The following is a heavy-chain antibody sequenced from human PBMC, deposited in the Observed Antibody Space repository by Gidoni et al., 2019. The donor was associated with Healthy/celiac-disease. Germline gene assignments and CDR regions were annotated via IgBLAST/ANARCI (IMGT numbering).Heavy chain of an antibody. D-gene: IGHD3-16*01. CDR1: GFTFSSYA. CDR3: AKESKRRRYYDDVWGTPDY. J-gene: IGHJ4*02. Sequence: EVQLLESGGGLVQPGGSLRLSCAASGFTFSSYAMRWVRQAPGKGLEWVSAISGSGGSTYYADSVKGRFTISRDNSKNTLYLQMNSLRAKDTAVDYCAKESKRRRYYDDVWGTPDYWGQGTLVTVSS. V-gene: IGHV3-23*01. CDR2: ISGSGGST.